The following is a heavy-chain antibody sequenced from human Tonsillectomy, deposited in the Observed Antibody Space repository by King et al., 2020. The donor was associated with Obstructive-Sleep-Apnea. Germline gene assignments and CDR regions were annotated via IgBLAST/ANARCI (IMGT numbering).Heavy chain of an antibody. V-gene: IGHV3-23*04. Sequence: VQLVESGGGLVQPGGSLRLSCAASGFTFSSYAMNWVRQAPGKGLEWVSGISGGGSGTYYADFVKGRFTISRDNSKNTLYLQMNSLRAEDTAVYYCAKPKGYYYGSGSFDYWGQGTLVTVSS. CDR3: AKPKGYYYGSGSFDY. CDR2: ISGGGSGT. J-gene: IGHJ4*02. CDR1: GFTFSSYA. D-gene: IGHD3-10*01.